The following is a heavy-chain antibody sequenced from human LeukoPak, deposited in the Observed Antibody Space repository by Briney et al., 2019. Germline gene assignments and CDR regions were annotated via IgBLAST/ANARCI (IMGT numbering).Heavy chain of an antibody. J-gene: IGHJ3*02. V-gene: IGHV1-69*04. CDR1: GGTFSSYA. D-gene: IGHD2-15*01. Sequence: SVKVSCKASGGTFSSYAISWVRQAPGQGLDWMGRIIPILGIANYAQKFQGRVTITADKSTSTAYMELSSLRSEDTAVCYCARDGGCSGGSCYSESDGDAFDIWGQGTMVTVSS. CDR2: IIPILGIA. CDR3: ARDGGCSGGSCYSESDGDAFDI.